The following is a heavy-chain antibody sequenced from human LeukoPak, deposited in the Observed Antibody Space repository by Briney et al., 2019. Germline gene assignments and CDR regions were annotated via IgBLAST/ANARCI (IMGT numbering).Heavy chain of an antibody. CDR1: GGSISSYY. J-gene: IGHJ5*02. V-gene: IGHV4-59*01. CDR3: ARGITMVRGLHCGWFDR. CDR2: IYYSGTT. Sequence: SQTLSLTCTVAGGSISSYYRSWIRQPPGKGLEWHGYIYYSGTTNYNPSLKSRVTISVDTSKNQFSLKLSSVTAADTAVYYCARGITMVRGLHCGWFDRWGQGTLVTVSS. D-gene: IGHD3-10*01.